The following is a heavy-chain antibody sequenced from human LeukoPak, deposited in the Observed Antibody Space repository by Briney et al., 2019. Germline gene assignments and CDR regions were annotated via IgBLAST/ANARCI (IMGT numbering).Heavy chain of an antibody. Sequence: ASVKVSCKASGYTFTSYGISWVRQAPGQGLEWMGWISAYNGNTNYAQKLQGRVTMTTDTSTSTAYMELSSLRSEDTAVYYCARGTRNPYSSSSHAFDIWGQGTMVTVSS. CDR3: ARGTRNPYSSSSHAFDI. CDR1: GYTFTSYG. CDR2: ISAYNGNT. J-gene: IGHJ3*02. D-gene: IGHD6-6*01. V-gene: IGHV1-18*01.